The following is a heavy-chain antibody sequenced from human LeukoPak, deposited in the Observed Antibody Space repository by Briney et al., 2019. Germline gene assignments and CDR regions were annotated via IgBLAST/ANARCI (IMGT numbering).Heavy chain of an antibody. CDR1: GSTFSHYG. CDR2: IWYDESNE. Sequence: GGSLRLSCEASGSTFSHYGMHWVRQAPGKGLEWVAVIWYDESNEYYADSVKGRFTVSRNNSKNTLYLQMSSLRAEDTAIYYCAREQSVFDNWLDPWGQGTLVTVSS. V-gene: IGHV3-33*01. D-gene: IGHD3-10*01. CDR3: AREQSVFDNWLDP. J-gene: IGHJ5*02.